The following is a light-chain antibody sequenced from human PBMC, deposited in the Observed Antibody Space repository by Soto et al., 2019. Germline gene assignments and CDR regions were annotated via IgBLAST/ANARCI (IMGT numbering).Light chain of an antibody. CDR1: SSNIRSNY. CDR2: RNN. V-gene: IGLV1-47*01. CDR3: AAWDDSLSGYV. Sequence: QAVVTQPPSASGTPGQRVTISCSGSSSNIRSNYVYWYHQLPGTAPKLLIYRNNQRPSGVPDRFSGSKSGTSASLAIGGLRSEDEADYFCAAWDDSLSGYVFGTGTQLTVL. J-gene: IGLJ1*01.